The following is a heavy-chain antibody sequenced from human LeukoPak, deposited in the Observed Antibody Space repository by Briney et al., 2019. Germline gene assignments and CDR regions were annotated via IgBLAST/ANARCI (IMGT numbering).Heavy chain of an antibody. CDR2: INHSGST. CDR3: ARESSGYPWY. Sequence: PSETLSLTCAVYSGSFSGYYWSWIRQPPGKGLEWIGEINHSGSTNYNPSLKSRVTISVDTSKNQFSLKLSSVTAADTAVYFCARESSGYPWYWGQGTLVTVSS. CDR1: SGSFSGYY. J-gene: IGHJ4*02. D-gene: IGHD6-19*01. V-gene: IGHV4-34*01.